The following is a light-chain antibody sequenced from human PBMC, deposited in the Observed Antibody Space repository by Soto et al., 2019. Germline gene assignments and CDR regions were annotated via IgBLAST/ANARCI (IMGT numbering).Light chain of an antibody. CDR2: AAF. Sequence: DIQMTQSPSSLSASVGDRVTISCRASQSISTYLNWYQQKPGKAPRLLIYAAFSVQTGVPPRFSGSGSGTDFTLTISSLRPEDIATYFCQQSNSAPPWTFGQGTKVEIK. V-gene: IGKV1-39*01. CDR1: QSISTY. CDR3: QQSNSAPPWT. J-gene: IGKJ1*01.